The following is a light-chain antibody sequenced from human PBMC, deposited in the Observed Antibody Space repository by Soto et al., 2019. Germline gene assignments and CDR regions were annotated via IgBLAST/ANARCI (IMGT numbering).Light chain of an antibody. CDR2: GAS. CDR1: QNVSSN. V-gene: IGKV3-15*01. CDR3: QQYNNWRGIT. J-gene: IGKJ3*01. Sequence: EIVMTQSPATLSVSPGERATLSCRASQNVSSNLAWYQQKPGQAPRLLIYGASTRATGIPARFSGSGSGTEFTLTISSLQSEDFAVYYCQQYNNWRGITFG.